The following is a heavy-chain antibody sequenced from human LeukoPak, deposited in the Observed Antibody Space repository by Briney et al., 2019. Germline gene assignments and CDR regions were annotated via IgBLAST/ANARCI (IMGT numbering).Heavy chain of an antibody. J-gene: IGHJ3*02. CDR3: ARQRSGGGAFDI. V-gene: IGHV3-23*01. CDR2: ISGSGGST. Sequence: GGSLRLSCAASGFTFSSYAMSWVRQAPGKGLEWVSAISGSGGSTYYADSVKGRFTISRDNSKNTLYLQMNSLRAEDTAVYYCARQRSGGGAFDIWGQGTMVTVSS. CDR1: GFTFSSYA. D-gene: IGHD6-19*01.